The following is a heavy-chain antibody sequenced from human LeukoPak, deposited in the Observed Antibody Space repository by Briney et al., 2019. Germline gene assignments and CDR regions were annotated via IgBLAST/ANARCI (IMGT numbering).Heavy chain of an antibody. Sequence: GGSLRLSCAASGFTFSNAWMTWVRQAPGKGLEWLGRIKSKTNGGTTEYAAPVKGRFTISRDDSKNTLYLQMNSLKTEDTAVYYCTTGAGTYSSGWPDCWGQGTLVTVSS. CDR3: TTGAGTYSSGWPDC. CDR1: GFTFSNAW. D-gene: IGHD6-19*01. J-gene: IGHJ4*02. V-gene: IGHV3-15*01. CDR2: IKSKTNGGTT.